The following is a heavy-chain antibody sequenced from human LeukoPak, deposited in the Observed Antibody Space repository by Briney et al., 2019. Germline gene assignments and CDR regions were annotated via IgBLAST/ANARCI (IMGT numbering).Heavy chain of an antibody. D-gene: IGHD4-17*01. V-gene: IGHV3-33*01. Sequence: GTSLRLSCAASGFVFSTYGMHWVRQAPGKGLEWVAVIWSHGNTKKYADSVTGRFTISRDNSKNTLYLEMNTLRAEDTAVYYCARDYDYDDHNTFDMWGHGTMVTVSS. CDR1: GFVFSTYG. CDR3: ARDYDYDDHNTFDM. J-gene: IGHJ3*02. CDR2: IWSHGNTK.